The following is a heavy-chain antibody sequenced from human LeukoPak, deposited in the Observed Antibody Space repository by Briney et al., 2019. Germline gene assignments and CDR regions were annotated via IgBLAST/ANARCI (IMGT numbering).Heavy chain of an antibody. CDR1: GYTLTSYY. D-gene: IGHD1-14*01. Sequence: ASVKVSCKASGYTLTSYYMHWVRQAPGRGLEWMGIIDPSGVSTSYAQKFQGRVTMTRDTSTSTVYMELSSLRSEDTAVYYCATPNNIDAFDIWGQGTMVTVSS. CDR3: ATPNNIDAFDI. CDR2: IDPSGVST. J-gene: IGHJ3*02. V-gene: IGHV1-46*01.